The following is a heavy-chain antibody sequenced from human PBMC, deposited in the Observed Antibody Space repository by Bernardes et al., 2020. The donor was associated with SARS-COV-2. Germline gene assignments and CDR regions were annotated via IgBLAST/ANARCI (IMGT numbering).Heavy chain of an antibody. J-gene: IGHJ3*02. Sequence: SETLSLTCTVSGGSISSYYWSWIRQPAGKGLEWIGRIYTSGSTNYNPSLKSRVTMSVDTSKNQFSLKLSSVTAADTAVYYCARDRWNPPLNERAFDIWGQGTMVTVSS. CDR3: ARDRWNPPLNERAFDI. CDR1: GGSISSYY. V-gene: IGHV4-4*07. D-gene: IGHD1-1*01. CDR2: IYTSGST.